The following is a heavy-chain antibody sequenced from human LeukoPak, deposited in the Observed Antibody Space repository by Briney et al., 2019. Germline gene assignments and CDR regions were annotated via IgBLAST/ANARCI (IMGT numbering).Heavy chain of an antibody. D-gene: IGHD6-13*01. J-gene: IGHJ4*02. CDR3: ATALAAAGIDY. Sequence: PGGSLRLSCTASGFTFSSYSISWVRQAPGKGLEWVSSISSSSSYIYYADSVKGRFTISRDNAKNSLYLQMNSLRAEDTAVYYCATALAAAGIDYWGQGTLVTVSS. CDR1: GFTFSSYS. CDR2: ISSSSSYI. V-gene: IGHV3-21*01.